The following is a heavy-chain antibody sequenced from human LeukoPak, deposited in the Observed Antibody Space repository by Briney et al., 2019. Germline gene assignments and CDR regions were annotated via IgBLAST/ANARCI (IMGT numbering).Heavy chain of an antibody. CDR2: IKSKTEGGTT. J-gene: IGHJ5*02. D-gene: IGHD2-8*02. CDR3: TTEAVWCNWFDP. CDR1: GFTFSNAW. V-gene: IGHV3-15*01. Sequence: PGGSLRLSCAASGFTFSNAWRTWVRQAPGKGLEWVGRIKSKTEGGTTDYGAPVKGRFTISRDDSNSTLYLQMNSLKAEDTAVYYCTTEAVWCNWFDPCGQGTLVTVSS.